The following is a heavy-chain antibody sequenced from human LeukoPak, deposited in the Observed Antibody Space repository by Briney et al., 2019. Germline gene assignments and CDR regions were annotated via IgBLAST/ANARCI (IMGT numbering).Heavy chain of an antibody. D-gene: IGHD6-13*01. CDR2: IYYSGST. CDR1: GGSISSYY. J-gene: IGHJ3*02. CDR3: ARGIIAAAVPDAFDI. V-gene: IGHV4-39*07. Sequence: SETLSLTCTVSGGSISSYYWGWIRQPPGKGLEWIGSIYYSGSTYYNPSLKSRVTISVDTSKNQFSLKLSSVTAADTAVYYCARGIIAAAVPDAFDIWGQGIMVTVSS.